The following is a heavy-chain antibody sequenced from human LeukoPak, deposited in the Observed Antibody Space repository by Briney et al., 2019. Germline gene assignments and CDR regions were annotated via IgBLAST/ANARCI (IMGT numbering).Heavy chain of an antibody. CDR3: ARGATYAYYQDY. D-gene: IGHD1-26*01. CDR2: IKYDASST. CDR1: RFTFSSYW. J-gene: IGHJ4*02. Sequence: GGSLRLSCAASRFTFSSYWMHWVRQAPGKGLVWVSRIKYDASSTSYADSVKGRFTISRDNAKNTLYLQMNSLRAEDTAVYYCARGATYAYYQDYWGQGTLVTVSS. V-gene: IGHV3-74*01.